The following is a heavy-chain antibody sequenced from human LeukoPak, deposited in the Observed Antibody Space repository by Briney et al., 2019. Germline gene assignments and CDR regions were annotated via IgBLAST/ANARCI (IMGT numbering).Heavy chain of an antibody. D-gene: IGHD1-26*01. V-gene: IGHV3-23*01. CDR3: AKTPVGGATPYYYYMDV. CDR2: ISGSGGRT. CDR1: GFTFSDYA. J-gene: IGHJ6*03. Sequence: GGSPRLSCAASGFTFSDYAMTWVRQPPGKGLEWVSGISGSGGRTYYADSVKGRFTISRDNSKNTLSLQMNSLRAEDTAVYYCAKTPVGGATPYYYYMDVWGRGTTVTVSS.